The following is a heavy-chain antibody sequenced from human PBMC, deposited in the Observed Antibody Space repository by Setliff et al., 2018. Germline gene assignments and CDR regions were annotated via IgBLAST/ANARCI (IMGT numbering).Heavy chain of an antibody. J-gene: IGHJ4*02. Sequence: PSETLSLTCTVSGGSISSSSYYWGWIRQPPGKGLEWIGSIYYSGSTYYNPSLKSRVTIPVDTSKNQFSLKLSSVTAADTAVYYCARLWRRIQQIDYWGQGTLVTVSS. CDR1: GGSISSSSYY. CDR3: ARLWRRIQQIDY. D-gene: IGHD3-10*01. V-gene: IGHV4-39*07. CDR2: IYYSGST.